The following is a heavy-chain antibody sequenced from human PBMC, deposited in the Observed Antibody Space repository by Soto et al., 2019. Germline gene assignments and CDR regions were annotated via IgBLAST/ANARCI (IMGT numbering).Heavy chain of an antibody. V-gene: IGHV4-4*07. CDR3: AREDYDLWSGYPYYYGMGV. D-gene: IGHD3-3*01. Sequence: PSETLSLTCTVSGDSISSYYWSWIRQPAGKGLEWIGRIYASGSTNYNPSLKSRVTMSVDTSKNQFSLKVSSATAADTAVYYCAREDYDLWSGYPYYYGMGVWGQGTTVTVSS. CDR1: GDSISSYY. J-gene: IGHJ6*02. CDR2: IYASGST.